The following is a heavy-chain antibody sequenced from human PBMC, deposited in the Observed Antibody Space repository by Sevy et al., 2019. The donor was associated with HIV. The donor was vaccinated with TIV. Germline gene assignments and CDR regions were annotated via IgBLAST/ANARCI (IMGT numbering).Heavy chain of an antibody. CDR2: ISGSGGST. CDR1: GFTFSSYA. D-gene: IGHD3-22*01. V-gene: IGHV3-23*01. J-gene: IGHJ5*02. Sequence: GGSLRLSCAASGFTFSSYAMIWVRQAPGKGLEWVSAISGSGGSTYYADSVKGRFTISRDNSKNTLYLQMNSLRAEDTAVYYCAKDSGITMIVVVDNWFDPWGQGTLVTVSS. CDR3: AKDSGITMIVVVDNWFDP.